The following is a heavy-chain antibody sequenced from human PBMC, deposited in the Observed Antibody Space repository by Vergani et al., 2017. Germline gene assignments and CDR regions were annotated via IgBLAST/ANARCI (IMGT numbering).Heavy chain of an antibody. J-gene: IGHJ4*02. CDR2: IYHSGGA. D-gene: IGHD3-9*01. CDR3: ARTESFILRYYHWAL. V-gene: IGHV4-39*01. Sequence: QLHLQESGPGLVKPSDTLSLTCTVSGGSITSSSYYWGWIRQPPGKGLEWIGNIYHSGGAYYNPSLKGRVTISVGTSKNQFSLEVTSVTAADTAIYFCARTESFILRYYHWALWGQGTLVTVSS. CDR1: GGSITSSSYY.